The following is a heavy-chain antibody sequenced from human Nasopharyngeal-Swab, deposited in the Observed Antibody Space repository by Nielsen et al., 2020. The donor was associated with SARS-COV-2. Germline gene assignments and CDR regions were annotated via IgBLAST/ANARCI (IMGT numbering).Heavy chain of an antibody. CDR1: GFTFSSYG. Sequence: GGSLRLSCAASGFTFSSYGMHWVRQAPGKGLEWVAVISYDGSNKYYADSVKGRFTISRDNSKNTLYLQMNSLRAEDTAVYYCAQGNYFDYWGQGTLATVSS. CDR3: AQGNYFDY. CDR2: ISYDGSNK. V-gene: IGHV3-30*03. J-gene: IGHJ4*02.